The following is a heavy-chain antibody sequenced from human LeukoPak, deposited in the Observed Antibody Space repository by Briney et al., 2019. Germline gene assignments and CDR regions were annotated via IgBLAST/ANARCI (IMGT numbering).Heavy chain of an antibody. CDR1: GGTFSSYA. J-gene: IGHJ6*02. V-gene: IGHV1-69*13. CDR3: ARAKSPGIATDYGMDV. Sequence: SAKVSCKASGGTFSSYAISWVRQAPGQGLEWMGGIIPIFGTANYAQKFQGRVTITADESTSTAYMELSSLRSEDTAVYYCARAKSPGIATDYGMDVWGQGTTVTVSS. D-gene: IGHD6-13*01. CDR2: IIPIFGTA.